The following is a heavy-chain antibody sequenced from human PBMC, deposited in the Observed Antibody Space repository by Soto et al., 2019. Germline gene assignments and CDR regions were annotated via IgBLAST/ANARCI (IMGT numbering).Heavy chain of an antibody. CDR2: ISGYNSNT. J-gene: IGHJ4*02. CDR3: ARESGSGTLRIFDY. CDR1: GYTFTSYG. D-gene: IGHD3-10*01. Sequence: GASVKVSCKASGYTFTSYGISWLRQAPGQGLEWMGGISGYNSNTNYAQKLQGRVTMTTDTSTSTAYMELRNLRSDDTAVYYCARESGSGTLRIFDYWGQGTLVTVSS. V-gene: IGHV1-18*01.